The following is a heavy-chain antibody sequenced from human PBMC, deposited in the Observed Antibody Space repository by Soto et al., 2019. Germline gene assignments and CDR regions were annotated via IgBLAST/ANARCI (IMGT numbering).Heavy chain of an antibody. CDR2: INHSGST. CDR1: GGSFSGYY. V-gene: IGHV4-34*01. D-gene: IGHD3-22*01. Sequence: SETVSLTCAVYGGSFSGYYWSWIRQPPGKGLEWIGEINHSGSTDYNPSLKSRVTISVDTSKNQFSLKLSSVTAADTAVYYCARGVHVTNYDSSRGEFDYWGQGTLVTVSS. J-gene: IGHJ4*02. CDR3: ARGVHVTNYDSSRGEFDY.